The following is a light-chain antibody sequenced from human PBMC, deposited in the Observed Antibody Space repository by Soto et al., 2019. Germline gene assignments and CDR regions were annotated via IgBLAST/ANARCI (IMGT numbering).Light chain of an antibody. Sequence: IVLTQSTGTLSLSPGERATLSCRASQSFXSSYLAWYQQKPGQAPRLLXDGASSRATGSPDRFSGSGSGTDFTLPISRLEPEDFAVYYCQQYGSSPLTFGQGTRLEIK. CDR1: QSFXSSY. CDR2: GAS. CDR3: QQYGSSPLT. J-gene: IGKJ5*01. V-gene: IGKV3-20*01.